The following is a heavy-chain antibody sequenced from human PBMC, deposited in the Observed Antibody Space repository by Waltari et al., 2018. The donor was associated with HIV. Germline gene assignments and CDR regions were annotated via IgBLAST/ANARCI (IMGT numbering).Heavy chain of an antibody. J-gene: IGHJ6*02. CDR3: ARHITMIVVAFTGYYGMDV. CDR2: IIPIFRTA. Sequence: QVQLVQSGAEVKKPGSSVKVSCKASGGTFSSYAISWVRQAPGQGLEWMGGIIPIFRTANYAQKFQGRVTITADESTSTAYMGLSSLRSEDTAVYYCARHITMIVVAFTGYYGMDVWGQGTTVTVSS. CDR1: GGTFSSYA. V-gene: IGHV1-69*01. D-gene: IGHD3-22*01.